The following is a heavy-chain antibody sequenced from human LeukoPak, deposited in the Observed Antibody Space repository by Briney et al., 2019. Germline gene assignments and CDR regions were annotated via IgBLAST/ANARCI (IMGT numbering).Heavy chain of an antibody. J-gene: IGHJ4*02. CDR2: INPNSGGT. CDR3: ARGNAVIPAALDY. Sequence: ASVKVSCKSSGHTFTDHYMHWVRQAPGQGLEWMGWINPNSGGTNYVQKFQGRVTMTRDTSISTAYMELSSLRSDDTAVYYCARGNAVIPAALDYWGQGTLVTVSS. D-gene: IGHD2-2*01. CDR1: GHTFTDHY. V-gene: IGHV1-2*02.